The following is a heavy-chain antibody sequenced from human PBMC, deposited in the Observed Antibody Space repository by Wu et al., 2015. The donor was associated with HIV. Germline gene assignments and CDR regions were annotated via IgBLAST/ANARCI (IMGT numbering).Heavy chain of an antibody. CDR3: AIKGFGLDY. V-gene: IGHV1-18*01. Sequence: QVQLVQSGAEVKKPGASVKVSCKTSGYTFTNYGISWVRQAPGQGLEWMGWISTYNGNTNYAQKFQDRVTLTTDTSTTTAYMELRSLRSDDTAVYYCAIKGFGLDYWGQGTLVTVFS. CDR2: ISTYNGNT. CDR1: GYTFTNYG. J-gene: IGHJ4*02. D-gene: IGHD3-3*01.